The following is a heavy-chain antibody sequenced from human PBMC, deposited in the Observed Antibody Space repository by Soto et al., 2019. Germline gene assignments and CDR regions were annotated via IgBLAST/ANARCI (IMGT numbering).Heavy chain of an antibody. V-gene: IGHV5-51*01. CDR1: GHIFSNHW. CDR3: ARGYYDSGHGYDL. CDR2: IFTRDSET. D-gene: IGHD3-10*01. Sequence: PGESLKISCKGPGHIFSNHWICWVRQAPGKGLEWMGLIFTRDSETKTSPSFQGHVSFSVDNSINTVYLQWTSLKTADTGMYFCARGYYDSGHGYDLWGQGTQVTVSS. J-gene: IGHJ5*02.